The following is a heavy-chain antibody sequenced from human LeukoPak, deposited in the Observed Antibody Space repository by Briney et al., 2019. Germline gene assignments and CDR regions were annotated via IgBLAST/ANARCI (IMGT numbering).Heavy chain of an antibody. V-gene: IGHV1-69*13. J-gene: IGHJ6*03. CDR2: IIPIFGTA. CDR3: ARSEGYCSSTSCYYYYMDV. D-gene: IGHD2-2*01. CDR1: GGTFSSYA. Sequence: SVKVSCKASGGTFSSYAISWVRQAPGQGLEWMGGIIPIFGTANYAQKFQGRVTITADESTSTAYMELSSLRSEDTAVYYCARSEGYCSSTSCYYYYMDVWGKGTTVTISS.